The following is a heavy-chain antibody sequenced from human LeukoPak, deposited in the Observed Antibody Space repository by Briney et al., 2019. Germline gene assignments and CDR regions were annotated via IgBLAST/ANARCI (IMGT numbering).Heavy chain of an antibody. CDR3: ARDGVTMVRGSGHNWFDP. CDR1: GYSISNGYY. CDR2: IYHSGST. J-gene: IGHJ5*02. V-gene: IGHV4-38-2*02. D-gene: IGHD3-10*01. Sequence: SETLSLTCTVSGYSISNGYYWGWIRQPPGKGLEWIATIYHSGSTYYSPSLKSRVSMSVDTSKNQFSLKLSSVTAADTAVYYCARDGVTMVRGSGHNWFDPWGQGTLVTVSS.